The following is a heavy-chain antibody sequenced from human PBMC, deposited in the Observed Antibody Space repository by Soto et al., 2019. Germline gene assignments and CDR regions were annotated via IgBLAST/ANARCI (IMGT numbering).Heavy chain of an antibody. D-gene: IGHD2-2*01. V-gene: IGHV4-39*01. CDR1: GGSISSSSYY. Sequence: QLQLQESGPGLVKPSETLSLTCTVSGGSISSSSYYWGWIRQPPGKGLEWIGRIYYSGSTYYNPSLKGRVPISVDTSKNQFSLKLSSVTAADTAVYYCARHDIVVVPAAMSCAWFDPWGQGTLVTVSS. J-gene: IGHJ5*02. CDR3: ARHDIVVVPAAMSCAWFDP. CDR2: IYYSGST.